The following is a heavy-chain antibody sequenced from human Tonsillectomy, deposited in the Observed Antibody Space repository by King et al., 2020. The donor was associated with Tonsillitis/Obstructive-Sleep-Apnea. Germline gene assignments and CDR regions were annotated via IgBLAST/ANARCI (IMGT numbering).Heavy chain of an antibody. J-gene: IGHJ6*03. V-gene: IGHV3-53*01. CDR3: ARAYSSSWTSHYYYYYMDV. Sequence: VQLVESGGGLIQPGGSLRLSCAASGFTVSSNYMSWVRQAPGKGLEWVSVIYSGGSTYYADSVKGRFPISRDNSKNTLYLQMNSLRAEDTAVYYFARAYSSSWTSHYYYYYMDVWGKGTTVTVSS. D-gene: IGHD6-13*01. CDR1: GFTVSSNY. CDR2: IYSGGST.